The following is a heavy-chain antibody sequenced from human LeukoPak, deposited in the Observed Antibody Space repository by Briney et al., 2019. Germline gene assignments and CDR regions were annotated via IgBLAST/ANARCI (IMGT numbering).Heavy chain of an antibody. CDR2: IIPIFGTA. Sequence: SVKVSCKASGGTFSSYAISWVRQALGQGLEWMGGIIPIFGTANYAQKFQGRVTITTDESTSTAYMELSSLRSEDTAVYSCAREARLGELSFWGQGTLVTVSS. D-gene: IGHD3-16*02. CDR3: AREARLGELSF. J-gene: IGHJ4*02. V-gene: IGHV1-69*05. CDR1: GGTFSSYA.